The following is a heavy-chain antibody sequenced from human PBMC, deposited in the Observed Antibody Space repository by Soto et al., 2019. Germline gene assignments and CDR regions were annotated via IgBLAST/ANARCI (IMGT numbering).Heavy chain of an antibody. CDR2: IYPDNSDT. V-gene: IGHV5-51*01. J-gene: IGHJ5*02. CDR3: GSKGATPPPEPWICFDP. D-gene: IGHD1-1*01. Sequence: PGESLKISCKGSVYSFAGYWIAWVRQMPGKGLEWMGIIYPDNSDTRYSRSFQGQVTISADKSISTAYLQWSSLKASDTAIYYCGSKGATPPPEPWICFDPGARGPLVTVSS. CDR1: VYSFAGYW.